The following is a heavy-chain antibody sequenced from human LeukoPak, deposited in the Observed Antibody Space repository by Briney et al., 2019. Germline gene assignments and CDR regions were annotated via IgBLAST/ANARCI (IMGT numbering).Heavy chain of an antibody. CDR3: ARDYYDSSGTTRYFHH. V-gene: IGHV4-59*01. J-gene: IGHJ1*01. D-gene: IGHD3-22*01. CDR2: IYYSGST. CDR1: GGSISSYY. Sequence: SETLSLTCTVSGGSISSYYWSWIRQPPGKGLEWIGYIYYSGSTNYNPSLKSRVTISVDTSKNQFSLKLSSVTAADTAVYYCARDYYDSSGTTRYFHHWGQGTLVTVSS.